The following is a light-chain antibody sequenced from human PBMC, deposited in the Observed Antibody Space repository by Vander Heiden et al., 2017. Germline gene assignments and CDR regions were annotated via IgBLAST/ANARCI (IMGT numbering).Light chain of an antibody. CDR2: SNN. CDR3: AAWDDSLKGV. J-gene: IGLJ3*02. V-gene: IGLV1-44*01. CDR1: SSNIGSNT. Sequence: QSVLTQPPSASGTPGQRVTISCSGSSSNIGSNTVTWYQQPPRTAPKLLIYSNNQRPSGVPDRFTGSKSGTSASLAISGLQSEDEADYYCAAWDDSLKGVFGGGTKLTVL.